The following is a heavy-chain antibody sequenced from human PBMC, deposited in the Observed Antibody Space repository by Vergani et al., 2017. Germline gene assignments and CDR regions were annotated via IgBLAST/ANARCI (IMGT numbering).Heavy chain of an antibody. CDR2: IIPIFGTA. Sequence: QVQLVQSGAEVKKPGSSVKVSCKASGGTFSSYAISWVRQAPGQGLEWMGRIIPIFGTANYAQKFQGGVTITADESTSTAYMELSSLRSEDTAVYYCARDWRGYSYGYRLYYFDYWGQGTLVTVSS. CDR3: ARDWRGYSYGYRLYYFDY. J-gene: IGHJ4*02. D-gene: IGHD5-18*01. V-gene: IGHV1-69*18. CDR1: GGTFSSYA.